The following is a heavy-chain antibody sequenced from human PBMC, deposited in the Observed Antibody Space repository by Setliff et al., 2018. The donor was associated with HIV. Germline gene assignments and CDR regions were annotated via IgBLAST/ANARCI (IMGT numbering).Heavy chain of an antibody. CDR1: GYSIAGSSYY. Sequence: PSETLSLTCTVFGYSIAGSSYYWGWIRQPPGKGLEWIGSIYHTGSTYYNPSLRSRVSISVDRSQNQFSLKVSSVTAADTAVYYCARVARGGHSSRWYYFDYWGQGTLVTVSS. CDR3: ARVARGGHSSRWYYFDY. J-gene: IGHJ4*02. V-gene: IGHV4-39*07. D-gene: IGHD6-13*01. CDR2: IYHTGST.